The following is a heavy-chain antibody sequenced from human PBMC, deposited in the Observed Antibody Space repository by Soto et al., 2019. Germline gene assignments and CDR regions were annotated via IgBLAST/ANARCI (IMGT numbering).Heavy chain of an antibody. CDR2: ISSSGRHI. J-gene: IGHJ6*03. CDR1: GFTFSSYA. D-gene: IGHD2-2*01. Sequence: GGSLRLSCAASGFTFSSYAMSWVRQAPGKGLEWVSTISSSGRHIYYADSVQGRFTISRHNSKNTLYLQMNSLRAEDTAVYYCARVRSVCSSTSCYHYYYYYMDVWGKGTTVTVSS. V-gene: IGHV3-23*01. CDR3: ARVRSVCSSTSCYHYYYYYMDV.